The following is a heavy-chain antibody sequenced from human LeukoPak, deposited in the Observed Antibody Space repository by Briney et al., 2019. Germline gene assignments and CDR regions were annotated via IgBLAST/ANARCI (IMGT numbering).Heavy chain of an antibody. D-gene: IGHD3-22*01. Sequence: PGGSLRLSCAASGFTFSDYYMSGIRQAPGKGLEWVSYISSSGSTIYYADSVKDRFTISRDNAKNSLYLQMNSLRAEDTAVYYCARDYRDSSGYRAFDIWGQGTMVTVSS. CDR3: ARDYRDSSGYRAFDI. CDR2: ISSSGSTI. J-gene: IGHJ3*02. CDR1: GFTFSDYY. V-gene: IGHV3-11*04.